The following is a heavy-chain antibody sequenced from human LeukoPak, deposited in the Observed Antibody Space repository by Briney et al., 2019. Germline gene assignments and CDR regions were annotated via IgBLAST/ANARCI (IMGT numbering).Heavy chain of an antibody. CDR2: TSNDGNAR. V-gene: IGHV3-11*04. CDR3: ARMGRVPRYFDWFTMRWYFDY. J-gene: IGHJ4*02. D-gene: IGHD3-9*01. Sequence: PVEPLDSTSVTSNDGNARYYADSVKGRFTTSRDNAKNSLYLQMNSLRAEDTAVYYCARMGRVPRYFDWFTMRWYFDYWGQGTLVTVPS.